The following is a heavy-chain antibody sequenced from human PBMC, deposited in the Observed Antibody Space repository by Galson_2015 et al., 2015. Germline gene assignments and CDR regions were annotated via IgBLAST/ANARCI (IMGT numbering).Heavy chain of an antibody. Sequence: SLRLSCAASAFTFSTYGMYWVGQAPGRGLEWVELISFDGSNKYYADSVKGRFTISRENPKKTLYLQMNSLIAEDTAVYYCAREGGGYASGTGGTFDVWGQGTMVTVSS. D-gene: IGHD3-10*01. J-gene: IGHJ3*01. CDR3: AREGGGYASGTGGTFDV. CDR2: ISFDGSNK. CDR1: AFTFSTYG. V-gene: IGHV3-30-3*01.